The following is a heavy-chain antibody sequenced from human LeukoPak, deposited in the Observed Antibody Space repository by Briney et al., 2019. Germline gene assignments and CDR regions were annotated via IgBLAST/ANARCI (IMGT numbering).Heavy chain of an antibody. D-gene: IGHD1-26*01. V-gene: IGHV3-30*18. Sequence: PGGSLRLSCAASGFTFSSYGMHWVRQAPGKGLEWVAVISYDGSNKYYADSVKGRFTISRDNSKNTLYLQMNSLRAEDTAVYYCAKDYSGSYYYWGQGTLVTVSS. J-gene: IGHJ4*02. CDR2: ISYDGSNK. CDR1: GFTFSSYG. CDR3: AKDYSGSYYY.